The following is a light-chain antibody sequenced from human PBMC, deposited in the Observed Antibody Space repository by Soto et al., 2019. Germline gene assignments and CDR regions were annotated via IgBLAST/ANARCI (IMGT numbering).Light chain of an antibody. V-gene: IGKV3-15*01. CDR2: DAS. Sequence: EKVMTQSPATLSVSPGERATLSCRASQSVSSYLAWYQQKPGQAPRLLIYDASTRATGVPARFSGSGSGTEFTLTISSLQSVDLAVYYCQQYDDWPETFGQGTKVEIK. CDR1: QSVSSY. CDR3: QQYDDWPET. J-gene: IGKJ1*01.